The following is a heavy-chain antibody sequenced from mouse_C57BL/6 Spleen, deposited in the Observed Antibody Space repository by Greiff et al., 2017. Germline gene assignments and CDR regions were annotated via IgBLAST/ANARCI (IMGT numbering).Heavy chain of an antibody. CDR1: GFTFSSYG. V-gene: IGHV5-6*01. Sequence: EVQVVESGGDLVKPGGSLKLSCAASGFTFSSYGMSWVRQTPDKTLEWVATISSGGSYTYYPDSVKGRFTISRDNAKNTLYLQMSSLKSEDTAMYYCAQYYCGSSGYYAMDYWGQGTSVTVSS. J-gene: IGHJ4*01. CDR2: ISSGGSYT. D-gene: IGHD1-1*01. CDR3: AQYYCGSSGYYAMDY.